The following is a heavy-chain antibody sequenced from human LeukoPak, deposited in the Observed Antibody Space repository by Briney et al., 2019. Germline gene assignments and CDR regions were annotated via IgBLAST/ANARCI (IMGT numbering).Heavy chain of an antibody. CDR1: GFTVSSNY. J-gene: IGHJ4*02. CDR2: ISESGDRT. V-gene: IGHV3-53*01. D-gene: IGHD3-16*01. CDR3: ARAIRPMGMITNFDF. Sequence: GGSLRLSCAASGFTVSSNYMSWVRQAPGKGLEWVSVISESGDRTYYADVVKGRFTVSRDIAQNTVSLQMSSLRIDDAGVYFCARAIRPMGMITNFDFWGQGTLVTVSS.